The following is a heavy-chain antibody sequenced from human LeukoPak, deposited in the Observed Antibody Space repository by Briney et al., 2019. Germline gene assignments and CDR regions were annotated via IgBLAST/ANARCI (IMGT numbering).Heavy chain of an antibody. CDR1: GGTFSRYA. J-gene: IGHJ6*03. CDR2: IIPIFGTA. D-gene: IGHD1-14*01. Sequence: ASVKVSCKASGGTFSRYAISWVRQAPGQGLEWMGGIIPIFGTANYAQKFQGRVTITTDESTSTAYMELSSLRSEDTAVYYCARGQAIRIRYYYYYYMDVWGKGTTVTVSS. CDR3: ARGQAIRIRYYYYYYMDV. V-gene: IGHV1-69*05.